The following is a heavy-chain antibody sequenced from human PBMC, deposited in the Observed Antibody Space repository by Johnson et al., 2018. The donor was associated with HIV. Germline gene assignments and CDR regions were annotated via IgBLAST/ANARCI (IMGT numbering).Heavy chain of an antibody. CDR1: GFTVISNY. J-gene: IGHJ3*02. Sequence: VQLVESGGGVVQPGRSLRLSCAASGFTVISNYMTWVRQIPGKGLEWVSVIYSGGSTYYADSVKGRFTISRDNSKNTLYLQMNSLRAEDTAVYYCAKTVAPRWLNVFDIWGQGTMVTVSS. V-gene: IGHV3-53*01. D-gene: IGHD3-22*01. CDR2: IYSGGST. CDR3: AKTVAPRWLNVFDI.